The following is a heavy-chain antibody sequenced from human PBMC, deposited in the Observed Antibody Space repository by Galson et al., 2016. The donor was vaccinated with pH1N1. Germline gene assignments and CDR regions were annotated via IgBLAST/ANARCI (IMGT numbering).Heavy chain of an antibody. CDR3: ARGGAIGPNYNDGEVSS. D-gene: IGHD5-18*01. Sequence: MSWVRQAPGKGLDWVSGISNSGDDTFYAHTVRGRFTISRDNSKNTLYLQMNSLTAVDTAIYYCARGGAIGPNYNDGEVSSWGQGALVTVSS. CDR2: ISNSGDDT. J-gene: IGHJ5*02. V-gene: IGHV3-23*01.